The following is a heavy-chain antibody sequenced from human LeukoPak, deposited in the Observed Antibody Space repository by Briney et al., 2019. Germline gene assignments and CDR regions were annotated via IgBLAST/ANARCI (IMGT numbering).Heavy chain of an antibody. J-gene: IGHJ2*01. D-gene: IGHD3-16*01. Sequence: SETLSLTCTVSGGSISFHYWSWIRQPPGKGLEWIGYIHLSGSTYYDPSLRSRVTISGDTSKNQFSLRLNSVTAADTAVYYCARGGVWYFDLWGRGTLVTVS. CDR2: IHLSGST. CDR3: ARGGVWYFDL. CDR1: GGSISFHY. V-gene: IGHV4-59*11.